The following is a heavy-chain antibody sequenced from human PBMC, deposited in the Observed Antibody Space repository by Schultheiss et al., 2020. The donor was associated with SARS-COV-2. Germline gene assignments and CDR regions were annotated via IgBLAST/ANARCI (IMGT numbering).Heavy chain of an antibody. J-gene: IGHJ4*02. D-gene: IGHD3-22*01. CDR3: ARSLYYYDSSGAGY. Sequence: GESLKISCAASGFTFSSYAMSWVRQAPGKGLEWVSAISGSGGSTYYADSVKGRFTISRDNAKNSLYLQMNSLRAEDTAVYYCARSLYYYDSSGAGYWGQGTLVTVSS. CDR2: ISGSGGST. CDR1: GFTFSSYA. V-gene: IGHV3-23*01.